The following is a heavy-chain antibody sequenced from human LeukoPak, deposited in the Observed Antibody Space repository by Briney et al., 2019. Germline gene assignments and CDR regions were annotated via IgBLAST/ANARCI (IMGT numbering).Heavy chain of an antibody. Sequence: SETLSLTCIVSGGSINSYYWSWIRQSPGKGLEWIGYIHYNGNTANNPSLKSRVTMSMDTSKNQFSLKVNSVTAADTAVYYCARGTLIQGVIQDYWGQGTLVTVSS. D-gene: IGHD3-10*01. J-gene: IGHJ4*02. CDR2: IHYNGNT. V-gene: IGHV4-59*01. CDR1: GGSINSYY. CDR3: ARGTLIQGVIQDY.